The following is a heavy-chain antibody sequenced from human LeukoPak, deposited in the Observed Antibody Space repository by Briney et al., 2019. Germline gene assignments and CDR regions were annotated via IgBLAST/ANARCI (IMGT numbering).Heavy chain of an antibody. J-gene: IGHJ4*02. CDR1: GYTFDDYA. CDR2: FLGVGSST. V-gene: IGHV3-43*02. Sequence: GGSLRLSCAAFGYTFDDYAMPWVRQVPGKGLDWVSLFLGVGSSTNYADSVKGRFTISRDNSKNSLYLHMNSLRVEDTALYFCAKDRYSSSWYTIDYWGQGTLVTVSS. D-gene: IGHD6-13*01. CDR3: AKDRYSSSWYTIDY.